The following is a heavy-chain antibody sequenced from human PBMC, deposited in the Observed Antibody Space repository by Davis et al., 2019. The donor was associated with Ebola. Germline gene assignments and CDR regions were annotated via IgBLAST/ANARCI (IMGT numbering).Heavy chain of an antibody. Sequence: PGGSLRLSCAASGFTFDDYGMHWVRQAPGKGLEWVSGTSWDSASIGYAGSVEGRFTIARDNSKNTLYLQMNSLRAEETAVYYCARDQRSYYDSSGYYYEGDYFDYWGQGTLVTVSS. CDR3: ARDQRSYYDSSGYYYEGDYFDY. CDR1: GFTFDDYG. CDR2: TSWDSASI. J-gene: IGHJ4*02. V-gene: IGHV3-9*01. D-gene: IGHD3-22*01.